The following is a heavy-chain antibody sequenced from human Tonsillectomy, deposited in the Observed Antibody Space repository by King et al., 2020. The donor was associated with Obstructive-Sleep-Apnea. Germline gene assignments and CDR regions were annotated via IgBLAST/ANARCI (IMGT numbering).Heavy chain of an antibody. J-gene: IGHJ4*02. CDR2: INHSGST. CDR3: ARGGSRIRYFDWLSPLGY. D-gene: IGHD3-9*01. V-gene: IGHV4-34*01. Sequence: VQLQQWGAGLLKPSETLSLTCAVYGGSFSGYYWSWIRQPPGKGLEWIGEINHSGSTNYNPSLKSRVTISVDTSKNQFSLKLRSVTAADTAVYYCARGGSRIRYFDWLSPLGYWGQGTLVTVSS. CDR1: GGSFSGYY.